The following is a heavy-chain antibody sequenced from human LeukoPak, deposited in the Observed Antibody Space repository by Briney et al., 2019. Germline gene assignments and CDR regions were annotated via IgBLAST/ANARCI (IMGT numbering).Heavy chain of an antibody. CDR1: GFTFSDHY. Sequence: GGSLRLSCATSGFTFSDHYMTWIRQAPGKGLQTVSYIYKGGDTIFYADSVRGRFTISRDNAESSVYPQMNSLRAEDTAVYYCAELGITMIGGVWGKGTTVTISS. D-gene: IGHD3-10*02. V-gene: IGHV3-11*04. CDR3: AELGITMIGGV. CDR2: IYKGGDTI. J-gene: IGHJ6*04.